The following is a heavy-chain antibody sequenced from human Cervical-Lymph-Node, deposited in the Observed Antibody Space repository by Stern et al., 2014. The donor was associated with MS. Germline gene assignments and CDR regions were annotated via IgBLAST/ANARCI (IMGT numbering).Heavy chain of an antibody. CDR3: ARDNRYETFDI. J-gene: IGHJ3*02. D-gene: IGHD1-14*01. V-gene: IGHV4-4*02. CDR2: IYHVRTT. Sequence: QVQLEESGPGLVKPSGTLSLTCAVSNGSISSGNWWSWVRQPPGKGLEWIGEIYHVRTTNYNPSLKSRVTISVDKSKNQFSLKLSSVTAADTAVYYCARDNRYETFDIWGQGTMVTVSS. CDR1: NGSISSGNW.